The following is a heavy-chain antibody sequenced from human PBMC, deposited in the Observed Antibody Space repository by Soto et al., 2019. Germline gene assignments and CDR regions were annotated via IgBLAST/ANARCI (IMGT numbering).Heavy chain of an antibody. CDR3: ARDAIGEDGYSSGLAH. Sequence: SENLSLTCVVPGGSIGRGGFSWTWIRQSPGKGLEWIGYIFQSGSTYYNPSLKSRVTFSVDASKNQFSLRLTSVTAADTALYYCARDAIGEDGYSSGLAHWGHG. V-gene: IGHV4-30-2*06. CDR2: IFQSGST. D-gene: IGHD5-18*01. J-gene: IGHJ4*01. CDR1: GGSIGRGGFS.